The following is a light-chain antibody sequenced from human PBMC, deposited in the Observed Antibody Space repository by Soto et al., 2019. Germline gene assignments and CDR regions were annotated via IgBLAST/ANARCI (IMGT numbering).Light chain of an antibody. J-gene: IGLJ1*01. CDR2: EVT. V-gene: IGLV2-14*01. Sequence: QSVLTQPASVSGSPGQSITISCTGTTSDIGTYNYVSWYQQHPGKAPKLLIYEVTSRASGVSHRFSGSKSGNTASLTISGLQAEDEAEYYCNSYTSASFYVFGTGTKVTVL. CDR3: NSYTSASFYV. CDR1: TSDIGTYNY.